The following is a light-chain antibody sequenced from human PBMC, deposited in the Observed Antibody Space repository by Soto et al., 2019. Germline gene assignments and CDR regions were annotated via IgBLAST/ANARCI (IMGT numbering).Light chain of an antibody. V-gene: IGKV3-11*01. J-gene: IGKJ4*01. CDR2: DAS. Sequence: EIVLTQSPATLSLSPGERATLSCRASQSVNSYLARYQQKPGQAPRLLIYDASNRATGIPARFSGSGSGTDFTLTISSLEPEDFAVYYCQQRSSWPLTFGGGTKVEIK. CDR3: QQRSSWPLT. CDR1: QSVNSY.